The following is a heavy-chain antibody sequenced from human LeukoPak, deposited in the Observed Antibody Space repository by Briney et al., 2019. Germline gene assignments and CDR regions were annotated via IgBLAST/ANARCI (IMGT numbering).Heavy chain of an antibody. Sequence: GESLKISCKGSGYSFTTYWIGWVRQMPGEGLEWMGSIYPGDSDTRYSPSFQGQVTISADKSISTAYLQWSSLTASDTAMHYCARLDKLASDYWGQGTLVTVSS. CDR1: GYSFTTYW. J-gene: IGHJ4*02. CDR3: ARLDKLASDY. D-gene: IGHD6-13*01. V-gene: IGHV5-51*01. CDR2: IYPGDSDT.